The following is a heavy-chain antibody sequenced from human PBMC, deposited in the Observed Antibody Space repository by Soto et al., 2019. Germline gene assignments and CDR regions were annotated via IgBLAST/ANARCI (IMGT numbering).Heavy chain of an antibody. CDR3: AGRCDGTNSLGHFVY. Sequence: QVQLVQSGAEVKKPGSSVKVSCRASGGTFNNYVINWVRQAPGQGLEWMEGIIPIFGTAHYAQKFQRRVTITADQSTSIAYMEVNSLRSEATAVYYCAGRCDGTNSLGHFVYWGQGTLVTVSS. CDR1: GGTFNNYV. J-gene: IGHJ4*02. D-gene: IGHD2-21*01. V-gene: IGHV1-69*01. CDR2: IIPIFGTA.